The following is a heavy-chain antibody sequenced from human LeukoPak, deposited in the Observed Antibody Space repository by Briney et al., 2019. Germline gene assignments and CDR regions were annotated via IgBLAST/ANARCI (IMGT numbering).Heavy chain of an antibody. V-gene: IGHV4-4*09. D-gene: IGHD3-22*01. CDR1: GGSISGYF. CDR2: IHTIET. Sequence: SETLSLTCTISGGSISGYFGTWIRQASGKGLEWIGYIHTIETKFNPSLQSRVSMSIDTSKNQFSLNLRSVTAADTAVYYCARGLRDEERYYKYYYMDVWGKGTTVTVSS. J-gene: IGHJ6*03. CDR3: ARGLRDEERYYKYYYMDV.